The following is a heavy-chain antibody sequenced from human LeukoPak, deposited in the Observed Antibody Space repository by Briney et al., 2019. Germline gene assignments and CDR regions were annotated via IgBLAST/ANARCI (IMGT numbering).Heavy chain of an antibody. CDR2: ISYEGNNQ. D-gene: IGHD3-16*01. CDR3: AKQLSRGEWVDS. V-gene: IGHV3-30*18. CDR1: GFTFSSYG. J-gene: IGHJ4*02. Sequence: GGSLRLSCAASGFTFSSYGMHSVRQAPGKGLEWVAVISYEGNNQYYADSVKGRFTISRDNSKNTLYLQMNSLRVEDMAMYHCAKQLSRGEWVDSWGQGTLVTVSS.